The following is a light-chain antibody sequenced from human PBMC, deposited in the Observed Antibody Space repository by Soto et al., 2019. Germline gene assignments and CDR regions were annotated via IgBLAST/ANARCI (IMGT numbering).Light chain of an antibody. V-gene: IGKV3-20*01. CDR1: QSINSDY. J-gene: IGKJ1*01. Sequence: EIVMTQSPYTLSVSPGERATLSCRASQSINSDYLAWFQQRPGQAPRLLIFATSRRPTDIPERFSGSGSGTDFTLAIRRLEPEDFALYYCHQFGYSPRTFGQGTKVDIK. CDR3: HQFGYSPRT. CDR2: ATS.